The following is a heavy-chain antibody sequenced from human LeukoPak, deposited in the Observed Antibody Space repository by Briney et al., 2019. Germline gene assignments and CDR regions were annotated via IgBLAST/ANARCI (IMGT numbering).Heavy chain of an antibody. V-gene: IGHV5-51*01. CDR1: GYSFTSYW. CDR3: ARVQGCSGWYKEEYYYFDY. CDR2: IYRGDSDT. D-gene: IGHD6-19*01. Sequence: GESLKISCKGSGYSFTSYWIGWVRQMPGKGLEWMGIIYRGDSDTRYSPSFQGQVTISADKSISTAYLQWISLKASDTAMYYCARVQGCSGWYKEEYYYFDYWVQGTLVTVSS. J-gene: IGHJ4*02.